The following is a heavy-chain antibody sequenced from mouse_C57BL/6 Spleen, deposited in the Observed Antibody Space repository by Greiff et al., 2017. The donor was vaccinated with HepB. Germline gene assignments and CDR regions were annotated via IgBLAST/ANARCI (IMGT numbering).Heavy chain of an antibody. CDR1: GYTFTSYW. J-gene: IGHJ1*03. CDR2: IHPNSGST. CDR3: AKGNFYVSSYGYGYFDV. D-gene: IGHD1-1*01. V-gene: IGHV1-64*01. Sequence: VQLQQPGAELVKPGASVKLSCKASGYTFTSYWMHWVKQRPGQGLEWIGMIHPNSGSTNYNENFKSKATLTVNKSSSHAYMELRSLTSEDSAVYYCAKGNFYVSSYGYGYFDVWGTGTTVTVSS.